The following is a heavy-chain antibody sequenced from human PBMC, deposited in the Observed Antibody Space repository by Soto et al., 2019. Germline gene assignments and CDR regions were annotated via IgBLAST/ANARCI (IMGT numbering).Heavy chain of an antibody. CDR2: INPNSGGT. CDR3: ARDLKDIVLVPAEKHYSRDYYYYYGMDV. V-gene: IGHV1-2*04. Sequence: GASVKVSCKASGYTFTGYYMHWVRQAPGQGLEWMGWINPNSGGTNYAQKFQGWVTMTRDTSISTAYMELSRLRSDDTAVYYCARDLKDIVLVPAEKHYSRDYYYYYGMDVWGQGTTVTVSS. D-gene: IGHD2-2*01. CDR1: GYTFTGYY. J-gene: IGHJ6*02.